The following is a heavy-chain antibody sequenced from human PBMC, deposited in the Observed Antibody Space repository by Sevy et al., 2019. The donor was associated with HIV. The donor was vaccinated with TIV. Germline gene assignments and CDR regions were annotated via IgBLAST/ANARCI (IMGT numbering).Heavy chain of an antibody. CDR2: IWYDGTDK. CDR1: GFIFSNYA. V-gene: IGHV3-33*01. CDR3: ARYRGRVGHSIDY. D-gene: IGHD1-26*01. J-gene: IGHJ4*02. Sequence: GGSLRLSCATSGFIFSNYAMHWIRQAPGKGLEWVAVIWYDGTDKYYADSVQGRFTISRDNSKNTLYLQMNSLRVEDTAVYYCARYRGRVGHSIDYWGQGTLVTVSS.